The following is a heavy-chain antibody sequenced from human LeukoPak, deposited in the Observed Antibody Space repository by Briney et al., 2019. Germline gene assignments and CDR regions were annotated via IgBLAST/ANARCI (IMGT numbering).Heavy chain of an antibody. CDR1: GFTVSSSY. D-gene: IGHD1-26*01. J-gene: IGHJ1*01. V-gene: IGHV3-53*01. Sequence: GGSLRLSCAASGFTVSSSYMYWVRQAPGKGLEWVSFFYRGDSTYYAESVRGRFTISRDNSKNTLYLQMNSLRAEDTALYYCAKKVVVGATSPYSDFQDWGQGTLVTVSS. CDR2: FYRGDST. CDR3: AKKVVVGATSPYSDFQD.